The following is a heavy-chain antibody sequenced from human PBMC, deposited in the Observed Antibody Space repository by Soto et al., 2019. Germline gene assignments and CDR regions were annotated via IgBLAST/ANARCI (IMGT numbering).Heavy chain of an antibody. J-gene: IGHJ6*02. CDR2: IIPIFGTA. CDR3: ARAGSGYYYYGMGV. Sequence: SVKVAWKASGGAFSSYAISWVRQAPGQGLEWMGGIIPIFGTANYAQKFQGRVTSTADESTSTAYMELSSLRSEDTAVYYCARAGSGYYYYGMGVWGQGTTVTVSS. D-gene: IGHD6-19*01. V-gene: IGHV1-69*13. CDR1: GGAFSSYA.